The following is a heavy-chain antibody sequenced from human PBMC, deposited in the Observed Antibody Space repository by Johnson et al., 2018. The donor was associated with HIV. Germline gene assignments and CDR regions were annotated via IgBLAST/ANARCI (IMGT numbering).Heavy chain of an antibody. D-gene: IGHD4-23*01. J-gene: IGHJ3*01. CDR3: ARDITSSFPVVTPFDPGHTFDV. CDR1: GFTFSSYA. V-gene: IGHV3-7*01. Sequence: DVQLVESGGGVVQPGRSLRLSCAASGFTFSSYAMHWVRQAPGKGLEWVANIRQDGSEKYYVDSMKGRFTISRDNAKNSLYLQMNSLRAEDTAVYYCARDITSSFPVVTPFDPGHTFDVWGQGTMVTVSS. CDR2: IRQDGSEK.